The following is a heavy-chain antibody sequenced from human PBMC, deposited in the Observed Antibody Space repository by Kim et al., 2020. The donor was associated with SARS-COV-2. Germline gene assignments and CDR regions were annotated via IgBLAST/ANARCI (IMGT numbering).Heavy chain of an antibody. V-gene: IGHV1-69*13. J-gene: IGHJ4*02. CDR1: GGTFSSYA. Sequence: SVKVSCKASGGTFSSYAISWVRQAPGQGLEWMGGIIPIFGTANYAQKFQGRVTITADESTSTAYMELSSLRSEDTAVYYCARGEGYDYVWGSYRYYFDYWGQGTLVTVSS. CDR2: IIPIFGTA. CDR3: ARGEGYDYVWGSYRYYFDY. D-gene: IGHD3-16*02.